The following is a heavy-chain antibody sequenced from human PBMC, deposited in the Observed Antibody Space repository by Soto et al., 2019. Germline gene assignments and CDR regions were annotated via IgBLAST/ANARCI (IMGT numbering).Heavy chain of an antibody. D-gene: IGHD2-21*01. CDR2: IEGDGSAR. CDR1: GFTFNNFW. V-gene: IGHV3-7*03. J-gene: IGHJ6*02. CDR3: VRDGCVIGRCAIYGMDV. Sequence: PGGSLRLSCAASGFTFNNFWMSWVRQAPGKGLEWVANIEGDGSARNYLDSVKGRFTISRDNAENSLDLQLSSLRAEDTAVYYCVRDGCVIGRCAIYGMDVWGQGTTVTVSS.